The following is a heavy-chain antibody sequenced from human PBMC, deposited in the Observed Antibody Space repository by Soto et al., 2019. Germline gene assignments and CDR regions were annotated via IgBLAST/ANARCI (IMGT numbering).Heavy chain of an antibody. CDR3: ARTHRWFDP. J-gene: IGHJ5*02. Sequence: SETLSLTCTVSGGSISSSSYYWGWIRQPPGKGLEWIGSIYYSGSTYYNPSLKSRVTISVDTSKNQFSLKLSSVTAADTAVYYCARTHRWFDPWGQGPLVTVSX. CDR2: IYYSGST. V-gene: IGHV4-39*01. CDR1: GGSISSSSYY.